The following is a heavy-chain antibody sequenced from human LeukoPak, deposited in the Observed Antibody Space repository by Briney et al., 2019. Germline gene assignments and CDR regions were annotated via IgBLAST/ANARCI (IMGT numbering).Heavy chain of an antibody. J-gene: IGHJ4*02. CDR2: IKQDGSET. CDR1: AFAFSDNW. CDR3: ARDLHPSYYLPDY. V-gene: IGHV3-7*04. Sequence: PGGSLRLSCVASAFAFSDNWMSWVRQAPGKGLEWVAGIKQDGSETYYVDSVKGRFTISRDNAKNSLYLQMNSLRAEDTAVYYCARDLHPSYYLPDYWGQGTLVTVSS. D-gene: IGHD1-26*01.